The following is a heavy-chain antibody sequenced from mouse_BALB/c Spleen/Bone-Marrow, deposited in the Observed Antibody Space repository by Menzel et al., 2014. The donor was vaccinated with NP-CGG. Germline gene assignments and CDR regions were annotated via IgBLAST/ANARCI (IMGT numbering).Heavy chain of an antibody. Sequence: EVQVVESGGGLVKPGGSLKLSCTASGFTFTSYAMSWVRQTPEKRLEWVATISSAGIHTYYVDTVKGRLTISRDNAKNTLFLHMSSLRSEDTAMYYCARQDRVYYFDYWGQGTTLTVSS. V-gene: IGHV5-9-3*01. CDR3: ARQDRVYYFDY. CDR2: ISSAGIHT. J-gene: IGHJ2*01. CDR1: GFTFTSYA.